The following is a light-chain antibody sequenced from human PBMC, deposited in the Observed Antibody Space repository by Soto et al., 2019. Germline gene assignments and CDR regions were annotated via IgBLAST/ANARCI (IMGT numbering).Light chain of an antibody. J-gene: IGLJ2*01. V-gene: IGLV2-14*01. CDR2: GVS. CDR3: CSYTSFSTVV. Sequence: QSVLTQPASVSGSPGQSITISCTGTSSDVGGYNYVSWYQHHPGKAPKLILFGVSGRPSGVSLRFSGSKSGNTASLTISGLQAEDAAEYYCCSYTSFSTVVFGGGTKLTVL. CDR1: SSDVGGYNY.